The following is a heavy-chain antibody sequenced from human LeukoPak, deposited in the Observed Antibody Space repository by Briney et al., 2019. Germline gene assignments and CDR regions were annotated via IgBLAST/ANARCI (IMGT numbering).Heavy chain of an antibody. Sequence: SETLSLTCTVSGGFISSSSYYWGWIRQPPGKGLEWIGSIYYSGSTYYNPSLKSRVTISVDTSKNQFSLKLSSVTAADTAVYYCARHAPLYYYDSSGYPSTYFDYWGQGTLVTVSS. J-gene: IGHJ4*02. CDR3: ARHAPLYYYDSSGYPSTYFDY. D-gene: IGHD3-22*01. CDR1: GGFISSSSYY. CDR2: IYYSGST. V-gene: IGHV4-39*01.